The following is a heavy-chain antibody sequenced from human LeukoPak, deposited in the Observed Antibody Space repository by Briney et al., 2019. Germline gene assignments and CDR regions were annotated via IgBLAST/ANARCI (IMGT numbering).Heavy chain of an antibody. CDR1: GGSISISSYY. D-gene: IGHD6-19*01. V-gene: IGHV4-4*07. CDR3: ARDQQQWLGPFDY. J-gene: IGHJ4*02. CDR2: IHTSGST. Sequence: SETLSLTCTVSGGSISISSYYWSWIRQPAGKGLEWIGRIHTSGSTNYNPSLKSRLTMSVDTSKNQFSLKLSSVTAADTAVYYCARDQQQWLGPFDYWGQVTLVTVSS.